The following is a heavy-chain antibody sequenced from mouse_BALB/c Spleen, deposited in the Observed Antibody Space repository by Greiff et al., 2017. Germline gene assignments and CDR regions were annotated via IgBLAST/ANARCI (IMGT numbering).Heavy chain of an antibody. CDR1: GYTFTSYY. CDR3: TRSENYGSDY. V-gene: IGHV1S81*02. Sequence: VQLQESGAELVKPGASVKLSCKASGYTFTSYYMYWVKQRPGQGLEWIGEINPSNGGTNFNEKFKSKATLTVDKSSSTAYMQLSSLTSEDSAVYYCTRSENYGSDYWGQGTTLTVSS. J-gene: IGHJ2*01. D-gene: IGHD1-1*01. CDR2: INPSNGGT.